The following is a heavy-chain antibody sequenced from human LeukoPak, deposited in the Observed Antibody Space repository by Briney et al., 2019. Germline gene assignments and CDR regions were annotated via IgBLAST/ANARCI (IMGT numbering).Heavy chain of an antibody. V-gene: IGHV4-59*01. Sequence: PSETLSLICAVSGGSLTGYYWSWIRQPPGKGLEWIGYIFYSGSTNYNPSLKSRVTISVDTSKNQFSLKLYSVTAADTAVYFCARLGGCTTTSCYVHWFDPWGEGSLVTVSS. D-gene: IGHD2-2*01. CDR3: ARLGGCTTTSCYVHWFDP. CDR2: IFYSGST. J-gene: IGHJ5*02. CDR1: GGSLTGYY.